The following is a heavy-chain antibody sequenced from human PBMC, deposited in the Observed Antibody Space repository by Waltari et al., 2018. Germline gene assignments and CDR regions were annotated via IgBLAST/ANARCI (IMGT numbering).Heavy chain of an antibody. Sequence: QVQLQESGPGLVKPSGTLSLTCAVSGYSISSGYYWGWIRQPPGKGLEWIGSIYHSGSTYYNPSLKSRVTISVDTSKNQSSLKLSSVTAADTAVYYCARVTEGDYYYYYYMDVWGKGTTVTVSS. CDR2: IYHSGST. V-gene: IGHV4-38-2*01. D-gene: IGHD3-16*01. CDR1: GYSISSGYY. CDR3: ARVTEGDYYYYYYMDV. J-gene: IGHJ6*03.